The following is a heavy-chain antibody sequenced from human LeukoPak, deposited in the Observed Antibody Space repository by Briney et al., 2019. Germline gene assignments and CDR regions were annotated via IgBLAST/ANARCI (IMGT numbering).Heavy chain of an antibody. CDR1: GYTFTGYY. Sequence: ASVKVSCKATGYTFTGYYMHWVRQAHGQGLEWMGWINPNSGGTNYAQKFQGRVTMTRDTSISTAYMELSRLRSDDTAVYYCARLTQVASYYFDYWGQGTLVTVSS. J-gene: IGHJ4*02. V-gene: IGHV1-2*02. D-gene: IGHD5-12*01. CDR3: ARLTQVASYYFDY. CDR2: INPNSGGT.